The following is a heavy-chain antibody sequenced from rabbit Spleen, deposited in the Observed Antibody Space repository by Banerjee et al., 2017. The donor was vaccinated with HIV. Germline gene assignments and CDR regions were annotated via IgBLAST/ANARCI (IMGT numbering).Heavy chain of an antibody. CDR3: ARNYVNAFDP. D-gene: IGHD1-1*01. Sequence: QSLEESGGDLVKPGASLTLTCTASGFSFSSSYYICWVRQAPGKGLEWIACIGAGSSGRTYYASWAKGRFTISRTWSTTVTLQMTSLTAADTATYFCARNYVNAFDPWGPGTLVTVS. J-gene: IGHJ2*01. CDR1: GFSFSSSYY. CDR2: IGAGSSGRT. V-gene: IGHV1S40*01.